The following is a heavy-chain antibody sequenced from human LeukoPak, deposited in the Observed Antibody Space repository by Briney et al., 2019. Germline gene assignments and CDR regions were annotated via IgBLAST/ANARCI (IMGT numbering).Heavy chain of an antibody. CDR1: GFTFSSYS. V-gene: IGHV3-21*01. D-gene: IGHD2-15*01. CDR3: ARNKGWELPAELDF. CDR2: ISSSSSYI. Sequence: GGSLRLSCAASGFTFSSYSMNWVRQAPGKGLEWVSSISSSSSYIYYADSVKGRFTISRDNAKNSLYLQMNSLRAEDTAVYYCARNKGWELPAELDFWGQGTLVTVSS. J-gene: IGHJ4*02.